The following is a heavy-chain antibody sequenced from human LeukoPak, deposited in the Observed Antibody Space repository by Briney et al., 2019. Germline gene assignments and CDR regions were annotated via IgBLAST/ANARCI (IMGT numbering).Heavy chain of an antibody. Sequence: SEPLSLTCAVYGGSFSNYYWSWIRQSPGKGLEWIGEINDSGTINYNPSLMSRVTISVDKSKNQFSLKLGSATAAATAVYYCARRWNYGRNYYIDVWGKGATVSVS. D-gene: IGHD1-7*01. CDR1: GGSFSNYY. V-gene: IGHV4-34*01. J-gene: IGHJ6*03. CDR3: ARRWNYGRNYYIDV. CDR2: INDSGTI.